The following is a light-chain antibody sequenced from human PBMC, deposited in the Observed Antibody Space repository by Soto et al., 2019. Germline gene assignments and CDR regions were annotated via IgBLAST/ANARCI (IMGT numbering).Light chain of an antibody. Sequence: EIVLTQSLGTLSLSPGERATLSCRASETVASNYLAWYQHKPGQAPRLLFFGASNRATGIPDRFSGSGSGTDFTLTISRLEPEDFAVYYCHQYGRSPWTLGQGTKV. CDR2: GAS. V-gene: IGKV3-20*01. CDR3: HQYGRSPWT. J-gene: IGKJ1*01. CDR1: ETVASNY.